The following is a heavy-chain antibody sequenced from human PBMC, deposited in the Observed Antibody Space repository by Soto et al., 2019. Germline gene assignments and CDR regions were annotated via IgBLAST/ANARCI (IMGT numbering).Heavy chain of an antibody. CDR3: TKGAGQLINLYYYYMDV. V-gene: IGHV3-23*01. CDR2: ISGSGGST. CDR1: GFTFNNYA. Sequence: EVLLLESGGGLLQPGGSLRVSCVAFGFTFNNYAMSWVRQAPGKGLEWVSGISGSGGSTYYADSVKGRFTISRDNSKNTVYLQTNSLRAEDTAVYYCTKGAGQLINLYYYYMDVWGKGTTVTVSS. J-gene: IGHJ6*03. D-gene: IGHD2-2*02.